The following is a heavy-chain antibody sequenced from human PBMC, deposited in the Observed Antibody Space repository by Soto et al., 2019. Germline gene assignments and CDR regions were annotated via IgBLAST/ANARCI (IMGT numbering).Heavy chain of an antibody. CDR3: ARDRGVVVPAAIGWFDP. Sequence: GGSVRLSCEASGFIFSSYSINWGRQSACKGLEWVSYISSSTSTIYYADSVKGRFTISRDNAKNSLYLQMNSLRDEDTAVYYCARDRGVVVPAAIGWFDPWGQGTLVTVSS. J-gene: IGHJ5*02. D-gene: IGHD2-2*01. CDR1: GFIFSSYS. CDR2: ISSSTSTI. V-gene: IGHV3-48*02.